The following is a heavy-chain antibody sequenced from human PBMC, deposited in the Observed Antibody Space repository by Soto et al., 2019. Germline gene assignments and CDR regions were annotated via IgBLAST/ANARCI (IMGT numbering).Heavy chain of an antibody. CDR2: IRSRANNFAT. Sequence: PGGSLRLSCAASGFIFSGSAIHWVRQASGKGLEWVGRIRSRANNFATSSAASVKGRFTFSRDDSKNTAYLQMNTLKPEDTAVYYCARGQGAAIGDYYYHGMDVWGKGTTVTVSS. V-gene: IGHV3-73*01. J-gene: IGHJ6*04. D-gene: IGHD2-2*02. CDR3: ARGQGAAIGDYYYHGMDV. CDR1: GFIFSGSA.